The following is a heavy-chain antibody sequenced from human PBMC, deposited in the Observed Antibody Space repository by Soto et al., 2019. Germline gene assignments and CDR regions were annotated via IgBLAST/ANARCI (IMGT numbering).Heavy chain of an antibody. J-gene: IGHJ6*02. V-gene: IGHV3-30-3*01. D-gene: IGHD1-20*01. CDR2: ISYDGSNK. Sequence: QVQLVESGGGVVQPGRSLRLSCAASGFTFSSYAMHWVRQAPGKGLEWVAVISYDGSNKYYADSVKGRFPISRDNSKNTLYLQMNSLRAEDTAVYYCARAPSHSGYNWNDGYYYYGMDVWGQGTTVTVSS. CDR1: GFTFSSYA. CDR3: ARAPSHSGYNWNDGYYYYGMDV.